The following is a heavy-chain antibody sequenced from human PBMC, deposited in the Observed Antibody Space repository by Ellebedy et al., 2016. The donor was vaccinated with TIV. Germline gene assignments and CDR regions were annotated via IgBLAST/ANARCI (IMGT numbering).Heavy chain of an antibody. V-gene: IGHV3-7*03. CDR2: IKEDGSEK. Sequence: GESLKISXAASGFPFSTYWMCWVRQAPGRGLEWVANIKEDGSEKHYVDSMKGRFTISRDNAKNSLYLQMNSLGAEDTAMYYCARHSTTLSYGLDVWGQGTTVTVAS. J-gene: IGHJ6*02. CDR1: GFPFSTYW. D-gene: IGHD4-11*01. CDR3: ARHSTTLSYGLDV.